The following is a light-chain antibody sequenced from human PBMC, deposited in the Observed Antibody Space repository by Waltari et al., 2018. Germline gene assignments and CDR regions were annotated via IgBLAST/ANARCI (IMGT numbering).Light chain of an antibody. CDR3: NSRDTSGNHVV. Sequence: SSELTQDPAVSVALGQTVRITCQGDSPRSYYASRYQQKPGQAPVLVIYGKNNRPSGIPDRFSGSTSGNTASLTISGAHAEDEADYYCNSRDTSGNHVVFGGGTKLTVL. CDR2: GKN. V-gene: IGLV3-19*01. J-gene: IGLJ2*01. CDR1: SPRSYY.